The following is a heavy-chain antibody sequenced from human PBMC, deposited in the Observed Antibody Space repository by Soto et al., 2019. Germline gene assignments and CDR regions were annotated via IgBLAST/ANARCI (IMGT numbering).Heavy chain of an antibody. D-gene: IGHD3-16*01. V-gene: IGHV4-34*02. CDR1: GGSFSDYY. CDR2: ISQSGST. CDR3: VRGLRASYGVCLSYYYYGMDV. J-gene: IGHJ6*02. Sequence: QVQLQQWGAGLLKPWETLSLTCAVYGGSFSDYYWGWFRQPPGKGLECIGEISQSGSTNYNPSLKSRVTISLDTSKNQFSLKLSFITAADTAMYYCVRGLRASYGVCLSYYYYGMDVWGQGTTVTVSS.